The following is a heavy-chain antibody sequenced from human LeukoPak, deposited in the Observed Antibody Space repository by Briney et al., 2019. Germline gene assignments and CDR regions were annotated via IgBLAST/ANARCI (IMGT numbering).Heavy chain of an antibody. Sequence: SETLSLTCTVSSCSISSSSSYWGWIRQPPGKGLEWIGTISYSGSTYYNPSLKSRVIISVDTSKNQFSLKVSPETTSHTAVYNCARHSRVAGRLNGIDPWGQGILVTVSS. CDR3: ARHSRVAGRLNGIDP. CDR1: SCSISSSSSY. J-gene: IGHJ5*02. D-gene: IGHD6-19*01. CDR2: ISYSGST. V-gene: IGHV4-39*01.